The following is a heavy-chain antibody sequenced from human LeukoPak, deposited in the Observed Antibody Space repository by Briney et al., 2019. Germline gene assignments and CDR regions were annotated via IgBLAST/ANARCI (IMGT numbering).Heavy chain of an antibody. Sequence: SVKVCFSASAGTFKKKDISWVRQAPRKELEWMGGIIPIFGTANYAQKFQGRVTITADESTSTAYMELSSLRSEDTAVYYCASNIAARLAYMDVWGKGTTVTVSS. J-gene: IGHJ6*03. V-gene: IGHV1-69*13. CDR2: IIPIFGTA. CDR3: ASNIAARLAYMDV. D-gene: IGHD6-6*01. CDR1: AGTFKKKD.